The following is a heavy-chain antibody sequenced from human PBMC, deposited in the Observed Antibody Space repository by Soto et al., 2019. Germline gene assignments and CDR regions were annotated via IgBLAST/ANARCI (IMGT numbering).Heavy chain of an antibody. J-gene: IGHJ4*02. Sequence: GEALKISCKGSGYSFAGYWITWVRQKPGKGLEWMGRIDPTDSQTYYSPSFRGHVTISATKSITTVFLQWSSLRASDTAMYYCARQIYDSDTGPNFQYYFDSWGQGTPVTVSS. CDR1: GYSFAGYW. D-gene: IGHD3-22*01. CDR3: ARQIYDSDTGPNFQYYFDS. V-gene: IGHV5-10-1*01. CDR2: IDPTDSQT.